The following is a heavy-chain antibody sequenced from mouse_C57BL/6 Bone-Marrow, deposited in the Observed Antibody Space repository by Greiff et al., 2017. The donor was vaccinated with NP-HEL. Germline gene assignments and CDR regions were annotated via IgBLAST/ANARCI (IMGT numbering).Heavy chain of an antibody. CDR3: ARKGPTNSNPYYYAMGD. D-gene: IGHD2-5*01. CDR1: GYTFTDYY. V-gene: IGHV1-75*01. Sequence: QVQLQQSGPELVKPGASVKISCKASGYTFTDYYINWVKQRPGQGLEWIGWIFPGSGSTYYTEKFKGKATLTVDKSSSTAYMLLSSLTSEDSAVYFCARKGPTNSNPYYYAMGDWGQGTSVTVAS. CDR2: IFPGSGST. J-gene: IGHJ4*01.